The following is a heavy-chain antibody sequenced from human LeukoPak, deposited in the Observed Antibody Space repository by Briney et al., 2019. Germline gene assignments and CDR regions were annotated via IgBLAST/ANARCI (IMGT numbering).Heavy chain of an antibody. CDR2: IKEDGSEN. CDR1: GFTFSSYW. J-gene: IGHJ4*02. CDR3: ATTLTVTTGFY. V-gene: IGHV3-7*01. Sequence: HPGGSLRLSCAASGFTFSSYWMSWGRQAPGKGLEWVAHIKEDGSENYYVDSVKGRFTTSRDNAKNSLYLQMNSLRAEDTAVHFCATTLTVTTGFYWGQGTLVTVSS. D-gene: IGHD4-17*01.